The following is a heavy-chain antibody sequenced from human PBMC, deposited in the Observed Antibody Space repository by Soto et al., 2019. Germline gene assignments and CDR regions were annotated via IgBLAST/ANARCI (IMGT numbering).Heavy chain of an antibody. J-gene: IGHJ4*02. CDR1: GGTFSSYA. V-gene: IGHV1-69*13. Sequence: SVKVSCKASGGTFSSYAISWVRQAPGQGLEWMGGIIPIFGTANYAQKFQGRVTITADESTSTAYMELSSLRSEDTAVYYCARESRSTYYYGSGSSNFFDYWGQGTLVTLSS. D-gene: IGHD3-10*01. CDR2: IIPIFGTA. CDR3: ARESRSTYYYGSGSSNFFDY.